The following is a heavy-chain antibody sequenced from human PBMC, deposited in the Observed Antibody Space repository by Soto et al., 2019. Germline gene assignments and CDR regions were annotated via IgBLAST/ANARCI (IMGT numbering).Heavy chain of an antibody. J-gene: IGHJ6*02. D-gene: IGHD3-16*02. V-gene: IGHV1-69*11. CDR2: IVPSLDTT. Sequence: SVKVSCKASGGTFSSSGFSWVRQAPGQRLEWMGMIVPSLDTTNYAQKFQARVTITADEVTSTAYMELRSLRSEDTAVYYCARWPQPRYTADPYAVDVWGQGTRVTVSS. CDR3: ARWPQPRYTADPYAVDV. CDR1: GGTFSSSG.